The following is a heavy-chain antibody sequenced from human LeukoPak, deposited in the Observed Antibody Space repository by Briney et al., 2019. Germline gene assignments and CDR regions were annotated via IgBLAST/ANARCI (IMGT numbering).Heavy chain of an antibody. CDR2: IDPSDSYT. Sequence: GETLKISCKGSGYSFTSYWISWVRQMPGKGLEWMGWIDPSDSYTNYSPSFQGHVTISVDKSISTAYLQWSSLKASDTAMYYCARRVAGSYYFDYWGQGTLVTVSS. CDR3: ARRVAGSYYFDY. D-gene: IGHD2-15*01. CDR1: GYSFTSYW. V-gene: IGHV5-10-1*01. J-gene: IGHJ4*02.